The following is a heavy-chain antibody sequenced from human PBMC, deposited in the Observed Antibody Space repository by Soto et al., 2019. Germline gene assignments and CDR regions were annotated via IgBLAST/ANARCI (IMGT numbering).Heavy chain of an antibody. Sequence: GGSLRLSCAASGFTFSSYWMSWVRQAPGKGLEWVANIKQDGSEKYYVDSVKGRFTISRDNAKNSLYLQMNSLRAEDTAVYYCAKEGITMVRGVTTYYFDYWGQGTLVTVPQ. CDR3: AKEGITMVRGVTTYYFDY. CDR1: GFTFSSYW. CDR2: IKQDGSEK. V-gene: IGHV3-7*01. J-gene: IGHJ4*02. D-gene: IGHD3-10*01.